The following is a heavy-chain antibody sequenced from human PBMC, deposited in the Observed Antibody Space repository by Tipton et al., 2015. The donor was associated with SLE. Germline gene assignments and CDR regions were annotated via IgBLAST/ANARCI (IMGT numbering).Heavy chain of an antibody. D-gene: IGHD2-21*01. Sequence: SLRLSCAASGFTVSSNYMSWVRQAPGKGLEWVSVIYSGGSTYYADSVKGRFTISRDNSKNTLYLQMNSLRAEDTAVYYCARAHIVVVAAAKSYFDLWGRGTLVTVSS. CDR2: IYSGGST. V-gene: IGHV3-66*02. J-gene: IGHJ2*01. CDR3: ARAHIVVVAAAKSYFDL. CDR1: GFTVSSNY.